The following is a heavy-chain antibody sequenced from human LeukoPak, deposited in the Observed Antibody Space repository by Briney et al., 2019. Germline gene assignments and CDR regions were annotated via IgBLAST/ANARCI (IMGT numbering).Heavy chain of an antibody. CDR3: ARVRGYTAMVSPYYFDY. Sequence: ASVKVSCKASGYTFISYGISWVRQAPGQGLEWMGWISGYNGNTNYAQKLQGRVTMTTDTSTSTAYMELRSLRSDDTAVYYCARVRGYTAMVSPYYFDYWGQGTLVTVSS. CDR2: ISGYNGNT. J-gene: IGHJ4*02. CDR1: GYTFISYG. V-gene: IGHV1-18*01. D-gene: IGHD5-18*01.